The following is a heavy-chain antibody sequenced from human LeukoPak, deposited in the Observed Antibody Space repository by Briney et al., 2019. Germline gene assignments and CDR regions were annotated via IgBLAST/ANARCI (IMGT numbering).Heavy chain of an antibody. CDR1: GGIFSNYA. V-gene: IGHV1-69*13. CDR2: IIPIFGVA. Sequence: ASVKVSCKASGGIFSNYAISWVRQAPGQGLEWMGGIIPIFGVAKYAQKFQGRVSIIADESASTAYMELSSLRPEDTAVYYCARFRYCSSSSCPRRFDDWGQGTLVTVSS. CDR3: ARFRYCSSSSCPRRFDD. D-gene: IGHD2-2*01. J-gene: IGHJ4*02.